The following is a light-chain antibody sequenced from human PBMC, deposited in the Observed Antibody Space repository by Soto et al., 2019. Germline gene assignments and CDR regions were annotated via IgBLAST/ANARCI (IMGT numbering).Light chain of an antibody. CDR2: DAS. CDR1: QSVSAS. CDR3: QQRSNSPIT. J-gene: IGKJ5*01. V-gene: IGKV3-11*01. Sequence: EIVLTQSPATLSLSPGERATLSCRASQSVSASFAWYQQKPGQAPRLLIYDASTRATGIPARFSGSGSGTDFTLTISRLEPEDIAVYYCQQRSNSPITFGPGTRVEIK.